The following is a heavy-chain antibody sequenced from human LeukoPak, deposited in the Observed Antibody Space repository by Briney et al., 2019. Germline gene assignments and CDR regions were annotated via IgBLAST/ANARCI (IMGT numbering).Heavy chain of an antibody. V-gene: IGHV3-30*04. CDR2: TSYDGRRN. Sequence: GGSQRLSCAASGFTFNSFSMHWVRQAPGKGLEWVAATSYDGRRNFHADSVKGRFTISRDNSKNTLYLQMNSLRPEDTAVYYCARDLRRSAEYIQHWGQGILVTVSS. CDR1: GFTFNSFS. J-gene: IGHJ1*01. CDR3: ARDLRRSAEYIQH.